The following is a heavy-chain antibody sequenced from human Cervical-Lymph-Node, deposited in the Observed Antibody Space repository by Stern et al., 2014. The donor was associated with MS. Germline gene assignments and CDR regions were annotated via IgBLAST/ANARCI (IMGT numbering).Heavy chain of an antibody. J-gene: IGHJ4*02. CDR1: GGSVSTYNYY. D-gene: IGHD4-17*01. V-gene: IGHV4-61*02. CDR2: IYASGNT. Sequence: QVQLQESGPGLLKPSQTLSLTCTVSGGSVSTYNYYWTWIRQPAGKGLEWIGRIYASGNTNYNPSLKGRVTISLDTSRTQFSLKLPSVTAADTAVYYCATSGGRRGDFRDYWGQGTLVTVSS. CDR3: ATSGGRRGDFRDY.